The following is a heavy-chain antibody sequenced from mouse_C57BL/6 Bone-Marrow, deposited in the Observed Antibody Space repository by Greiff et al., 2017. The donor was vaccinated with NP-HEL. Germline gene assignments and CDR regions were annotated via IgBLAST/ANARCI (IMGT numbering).Heavy chain of an antibody. CDR1: GYTFTDYY. J-gene: IGHJ2*01. V-gene: IGHV1-75*01. CDR3: ARRGTTVVATDYFDY. Sequence: QVQLQQSGPELVKPGASVKISCKASGYTFTDYYINWVKQRPGQGLEWIGWIFPGSGSTYYNEKFKGKATLTVDKSSSTAYMLLSSLTSEDSAVYFCARRGTTVVATDYFDYWGQGTTLTVSS. CDR2: IFPGSGST. D-gene: IGHD1-1*01.